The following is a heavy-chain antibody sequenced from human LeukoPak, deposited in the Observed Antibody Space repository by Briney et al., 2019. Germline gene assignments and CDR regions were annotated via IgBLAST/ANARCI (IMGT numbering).Heavy chain of an antibody. CDR2: IYYSGST. J-gene: IGHJ4*02. CDR1: GGSISSGDYY. CDR3: ARQLGPLHYFDY. D-gene: IGHD1-1*01. Sequence: PSETLSLTCTVSGGSISSGDYYWSWIRQPPGKGLEWIGYIYYSGSTYYNPSLKSRVTISADTSKNQFSLKLSSVTAADTAVYYCARQLGPLHYFDYWGQGTLVTVSS. V-gene: IGHV4-30-4*01.